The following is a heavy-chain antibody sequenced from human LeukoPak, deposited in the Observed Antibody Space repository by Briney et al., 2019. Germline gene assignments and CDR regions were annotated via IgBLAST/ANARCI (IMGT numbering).Heavy chain of an antibody. D-gene: IGHD2-15*01. J-gene: IGHJ4*02. Sequence: NPSETLSLTCAVYGGSFSGCYWSWIPQPPGKGLEWIGEINHSGSTNYNPSLKSRVTISVDTPKNQFSLKLSSVTAADTAVYYCARGNGLDHSTDIVVVVAAPYYFDYWGQGTLVTVSS. CDR3: ARGNGLDHSTDIVVVVAAPYYFDY. CDR1: GGSFSGCY. V-gene: IGHV4-34*01. CDR2: INHSGST.